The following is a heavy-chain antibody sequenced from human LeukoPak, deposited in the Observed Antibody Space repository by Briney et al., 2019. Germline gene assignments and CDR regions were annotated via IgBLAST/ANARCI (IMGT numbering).Heavy chain of an antibody. J-gene: IGHJ4*02. D-gene: IGHD3-22*01. CDR2: ISSSSSYI. V-gene: IGHV3-21*01. CDR1: GFTVSSNY. Sequence: PGGSLRLSCAASGFTVSSNYMSWVRQAPGKGLEWVSSISSSSSYIYYADSVKGRFTISRDNAKNSLYLQMNSLRAEDTAVYYCARDHDSSGYWDNDYWGQGTLVTVSS. CDR3: ARDHDSSGYWDNDY.